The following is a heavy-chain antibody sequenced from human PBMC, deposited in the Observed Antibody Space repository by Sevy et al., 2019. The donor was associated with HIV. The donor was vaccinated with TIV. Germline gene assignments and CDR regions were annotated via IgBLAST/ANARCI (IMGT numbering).Heavy chain of an antibody. CDR1: GYTFTGYY. CDR2: INPDSGGP. Sequence: ASVKVSCKASGYTFTGYYMHWVRQAPGQGLEWMGWINPDSGGPTYAPKFQGRVTLTRDTSISTADMELSRLKSDDTAVYYCVRDDRDGYFDYWGQGTLVTVSS. V-gene: IGHV1-2*02. CDR3: VRDDRDGYFDY. J-gene: IGHJ4*02.